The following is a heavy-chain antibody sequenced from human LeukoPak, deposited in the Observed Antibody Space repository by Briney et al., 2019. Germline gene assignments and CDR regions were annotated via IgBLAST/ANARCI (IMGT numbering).Heavy chain of an antibody. CDR2: IYHSGST. V-gene: IGHV4-39*07. CDR3: VRDKTFEVVNYFDS. D-gene: IGHD2-15*01. CDR1: GGSITSGSYY. Sequence: SETLSLTCTVSGGSITSGSYYWGWIRQPPGKDLEWIGSIYHSGSTYYNPSLRSRVTISLDTSKNQFSLKLSSVTAADTAVFYCVRDKTFEVVNYFDSWGQGTLVTVSS. J-gene: IGHJ4*02.